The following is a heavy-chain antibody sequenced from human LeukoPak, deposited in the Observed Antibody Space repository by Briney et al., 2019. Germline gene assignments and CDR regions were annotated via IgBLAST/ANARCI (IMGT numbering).Heavy chain of an antibody. J-gene: IGHJ5*02. V-gene: IGHV1-46*01. CDR1: GYTFTSYY. CDR3: ARSQSAYSSGWVGVDWFDP. CDR2: INPSGGST. Sequence: ASVKVSCKASGYTFTSYYMHWVRQAPGQGLEWMGIINPSGGSTSYAQKFQGRVTMTRDTSTSTVYMGLSSLRSEDTAVYYCARSQSAYSSGWVGVDWFDPWGQGTLVTVSS. D-gene: IGHD6-19*01.